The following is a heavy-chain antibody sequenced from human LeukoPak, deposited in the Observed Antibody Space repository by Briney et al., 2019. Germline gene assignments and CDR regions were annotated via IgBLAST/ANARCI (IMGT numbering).Heavy chain of an antibody. Sequence: GGSLRLSCAASGFTFSSHTMTWVRRAPGKGLEWVSAISGSGAITTYADSVKGRFTISRDNSKNTLYLLMNSLRAEDTAAYHCAKAVSSNYDSDFWGQGTLVTVSS. V-gene: IGHV3-23*01. CDR2: ISGSGAIT. J-gene: IGHJ4*02. CDR1: GFTFSSHT. D-gene: IGHD2-2*01. CDR3: AKAVSSNYDSDF.